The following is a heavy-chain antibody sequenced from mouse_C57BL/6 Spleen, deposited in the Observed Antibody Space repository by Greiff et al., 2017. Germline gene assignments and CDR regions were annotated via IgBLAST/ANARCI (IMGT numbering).Heavy chain of an antibody. Sequence: VQLQQSGADLAQPGASVKLSCKASGFTFTSYWMHWVQQTPGQGLEWIGYINPSSGYTKYNHNVKDKATLKAGKSSSTGYMQMSSLTYEDYAIYYGATTIVTTDQAWFAYWGQGTLVTVSA. CDR2: INPSSGYT. CDR1: GFTFTSYW. V-gene: IGHV1-7*01. J-gene: IGHJ3*01. CDR3: ATTIVTTDQAWFAY. D-gene: IGHD2-2*01.